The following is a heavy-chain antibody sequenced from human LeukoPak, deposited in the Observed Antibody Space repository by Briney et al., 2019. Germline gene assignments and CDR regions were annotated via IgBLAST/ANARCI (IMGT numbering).Heavy chain of an antibody. CDR3: ARSDFWSVHYGMDV. CDR1: GGSISRYY. Sequence: SETLSLTCTVSGGSISRYYWSWIRQPPGKGLEWIGYIYYSGSINYNPSLKSRVTISVDTSKNQFSLKLSSVTVADTAVYYCARSDFWSVHYGMDVWGQGTTVTVSS. V-gene: IGHV4-59*01. CDR2: IYYSGSI. D-gene: IGHD3-3*01. J-gene: IGHJ6*02.